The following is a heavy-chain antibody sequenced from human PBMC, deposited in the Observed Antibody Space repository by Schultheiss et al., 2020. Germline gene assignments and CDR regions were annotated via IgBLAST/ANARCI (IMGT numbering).Heavy chain of an antibody. D-gene: IGHD3-22*01. Sequence: SETLSLTCAVYGGSFSGYYWGWIRQPPGKGLEWIGYIYYSGSTYYNPSLKSRVTISVDTSKNQFSLKLSSVTAADTAVYYCARGVRYYYDSSGYPLGWFDPWGQGTLVTVSS. CDR1: GGSFSGYY. CDR2: IYYSGST. V-gene: IGHV4-34*01. CDR3: ARGVRYYYDSSGYPLGWFDP. J-gene: IGHJ5*02.